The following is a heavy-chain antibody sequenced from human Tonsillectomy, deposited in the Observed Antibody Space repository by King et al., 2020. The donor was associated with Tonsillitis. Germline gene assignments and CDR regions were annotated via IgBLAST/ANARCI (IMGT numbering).Heavy chain of an antibody. J-gene: IGHJ3*02. D-gene: IGHD3-22*01. CDR1: GGAFSSYA. V-gene: IGHV1-69*04. CDR2: IIPILGIV. CDR3: ARDGKTYYYDSSGYYYNAFDI. Sequence: QLVQSGAEVKKPGSSVKVSCKASGGAFSSYAISWVRQAPGQGLEWTGRIIPILGIVNYAQKFQGRVTITADTSTSTAYMELSSLRSEDTAVYYCARDGKTYYYDSSGYYYNAFDIWGQGTMVTVSS.